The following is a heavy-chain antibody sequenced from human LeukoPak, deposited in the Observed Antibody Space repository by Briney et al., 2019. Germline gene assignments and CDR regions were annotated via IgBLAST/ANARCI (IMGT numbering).Heavy chain of an antibody. CDR2: IYNSGST. CDR1: DYSISNYYY. CDR3: AKDLLVAEHPHDY. Sequence: PSETLSLTCTVSDYSISNYYYCGWIRQPPGKGLEWIGSIYNSGSTYYNPSLKSRVTISIDRSKNQFSLRLTSVTAADTAVYYCAKDLLVAEHPHDYWGQGTLVTVSS. J-gene: IGHJ4*02. D-gene: IGHD6-19*01. V-gene: IGHV4-38-2*02.